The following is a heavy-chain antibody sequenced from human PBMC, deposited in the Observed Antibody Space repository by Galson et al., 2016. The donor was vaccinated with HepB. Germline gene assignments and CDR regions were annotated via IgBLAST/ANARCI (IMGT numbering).Heavy chain of an antibody. J-gene: IGHJ4*02. Sequence: SLRLSCAASGFTFSSYWMTWVRQAPGKGLERVANIKQDGSEIYYVGSVRGRFTISRDNAKNSLYLQMNSLRAEDTAVYYCARYQLLVHETIDYWGQGTLVTVSS. D-gene: IGHD2-21*01. CDR2: IKQDGSEI. CDR1: GFTFSSYW. V-gene: IGHV3-7*01. CDR3: ARYQLLVHETIDY.